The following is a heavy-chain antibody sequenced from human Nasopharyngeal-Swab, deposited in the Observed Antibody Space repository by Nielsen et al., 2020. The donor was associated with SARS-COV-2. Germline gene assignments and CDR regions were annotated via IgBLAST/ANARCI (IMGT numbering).Heavy chain of an antibody. CDR2: INHRGST. CDR1: GGSISTADFS. V-gene: IGHV4-30-2*01. D-gene: IGHD5-18*01. Sequence: SETLPLTCAVSGGSISTADFSWNWIRQPPGTGLEWIGYINHRGSTYYNPSLKSRVTISVDRSKNQFSLKLDSVTAADTAVYYCAKGYTYGPPDYYFDYWGQGTLVTVSS. J-gene: IGHJ4*02. CDR3: AKGYTYGPPDYYFDY.